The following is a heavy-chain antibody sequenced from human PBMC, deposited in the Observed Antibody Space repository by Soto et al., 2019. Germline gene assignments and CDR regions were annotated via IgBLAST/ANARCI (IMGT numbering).Heavy chain of an antibody. J-gene: IGHJ4*02. CDR3: ARSYYRSGSYYKRGFFDH. D-gene: IGHD3-10*01. V-gene: IGHV3-33*01. CDR1: GFTFSSYG. CDR2: IWYDGSNK. Sequence: GGSLRLSCAASGFTFSSYGMPCVSQGPGKGLEWEAVIWYDGSNKYYADSVKGRFTISRDNSKNTLYLQMNSLRAEDTAVYYCARSYYRSGSYYKRGFFDHWGQGTLVTVSS.